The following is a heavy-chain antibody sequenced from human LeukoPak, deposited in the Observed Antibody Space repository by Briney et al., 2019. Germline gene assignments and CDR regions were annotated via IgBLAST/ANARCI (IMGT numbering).Heavy chain of an antibody. V-gene: IGHV4-39*07. CDR2: VYYKGNT. CDR1: GGSVSSSSYY. D-gene: IGHD3-10*01. CDR3: ARGIAVWFGELSSHFDY. Sequence: PSETLSLTCTVSGGSVSSSSYYWGWIRQPPGRGLEWIGSVYYKGNTYYIPSLKSRVTMSVDTSKNQFSLKLSSVTAADTAVYYCARGIAVWFGELSSHFDYWGQGTLVTVSS. J-gene: IGHJ4*02.